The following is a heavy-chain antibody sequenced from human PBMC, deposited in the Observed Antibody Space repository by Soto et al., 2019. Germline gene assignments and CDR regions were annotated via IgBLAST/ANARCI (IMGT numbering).Heavy chain of an antibody. Sequence: QVQLVESGGGVVEPGRSLRLSCAASGFTFSSYAMHWVRQAPGKGLEWVAVISYDGSNKYYADSGKGRFTISRDNSKNSLYLQMNSLRAEDTAVYYCARVGPYDSSGYYWGAFDIWGQGTMVTVSS. CDR1: GFTFSSYA. D-gene: IGHD3-22*01. CDR3: ARVGPYDSSGYYWGAFDI. V-gene: IGHV3-30-3*01. J-gene: IGHJ3*02. CDR2: ISYDGSNK.